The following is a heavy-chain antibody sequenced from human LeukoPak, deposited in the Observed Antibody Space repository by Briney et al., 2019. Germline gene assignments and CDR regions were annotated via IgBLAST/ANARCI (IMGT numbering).Heavy chain of an antibody. CDR3: ASLGGNLGY. CDR1: GFTFSNYW. Sequence: GGSLRLSCPASGFTFSNYWMHWVRQAPGKGLVWVSRVNSDGSSTIYADSVKGRFTISRDNAKRTVYLQMNSLRDEDTAVYYCASLGGNLGYWGQGTLVTVSS. J-gene: IGHJ4*02. V-gene: IGHV3-74*01. D-gene: IGHD4-23*01. CDR2: VNSDGSST.